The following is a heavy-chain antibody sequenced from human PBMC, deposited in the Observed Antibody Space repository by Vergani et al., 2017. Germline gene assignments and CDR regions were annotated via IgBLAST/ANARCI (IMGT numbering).Heavy chain of an antibody. CDR3: ARGGAIVVVNLYAFDI. D-gene: IGHD2-21*01. J-gene: IGHJ3*02. V-gene: IGHV3-7*04. Sequence: EVQLLESGGGLVQPGGSLRLSCAASGFTFSSYAMSWVRQAPGKGLEWVANIKQDGSEKYYVDSVKGRFTISRDNAKNSLYLQMNSLRAEDTAVYYCARGGAIVVVNLYAFDIWGQGKMVTVSS. CDR2: IKQDGSEK. CDR1: GFTFSSYA.